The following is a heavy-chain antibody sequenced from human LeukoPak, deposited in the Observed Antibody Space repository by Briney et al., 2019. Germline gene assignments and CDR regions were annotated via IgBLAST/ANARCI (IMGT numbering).Heavy chain of an antibody. J-gene: IGHJ4*02. D-gene: IGHD4-17*01. Sequence: SETLSLTCAVYGGSFSGYYWSWIRQPPGKGLEWIGEINHSGSTNYNPSLKSRVTISVDTSKNQFSLKLSSVTAADTAVYYCAGRHDYGDYVCDYWGQGTLVTVSS. CDR3: AGRHDYGDYVCDY. CDR1: GGSFSGYY. V-gene: IGHV4-34*01. CDR2: INHSGST.